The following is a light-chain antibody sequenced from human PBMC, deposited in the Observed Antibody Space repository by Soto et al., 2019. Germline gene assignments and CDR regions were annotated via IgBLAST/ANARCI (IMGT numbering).Light chain of an antibody. CDR1: SSDVGGYDY. J-gene: IGLJ1*01. Sequence: QSALAQPASVSGSPGQSVTISCTGTSSDVGGYDYVSWYQQHPGTAPKLILYEVSNRPSGVSNRFSGSKSGNTASLTISGLQAEDEADYYCSSYTSSVYVFGTGTKVTVL. V-gene: IGLV2-14*01. CDR2: EVS. CDR3: SSYTSSVYV.